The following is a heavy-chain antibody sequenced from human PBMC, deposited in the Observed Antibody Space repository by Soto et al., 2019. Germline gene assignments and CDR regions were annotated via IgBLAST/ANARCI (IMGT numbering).Heavy chain of an antibody. CDR2: IKPDGSEK. D-gene: IGHD6-25*01. Sequence: EVQLVESGGGLVQPGGSLRLSCEASAFTLSSYWMSWVRQAPGKGLEWVANIKPDGSEKYYVDSVKGRFTISRDNTKNSLYLQMSTLRPEDTAIYYCARGYEFGFDIWGPGILVTVSS. J-gene: IGHJ3*02. V-gene: IGHV3-7*01. CDR3: ARGYEFGFDI. CDR1: AFTLSSYW.